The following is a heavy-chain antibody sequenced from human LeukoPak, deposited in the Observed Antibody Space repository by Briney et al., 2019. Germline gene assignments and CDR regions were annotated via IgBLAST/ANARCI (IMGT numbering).Heavy chain of an antibody. V-gene: IGHV4-31*03. D-gene: IGHD1-1*01. J-gene: IGHJ4*02. CDR1: GGSISSGGYY. CDR2: IYYSGST. CDR3: ARGLKKRAFFDY. Sequence: SQTLSLTCTVSGGSISSGGYYWSWIRQHPGKGLEWIGYIYYSGSTYYSPSLKSRVTISVDTSKNQFSLKLSSVTAADTAVYYCARGLKKRAFFDYWGQGTLVTVSS.